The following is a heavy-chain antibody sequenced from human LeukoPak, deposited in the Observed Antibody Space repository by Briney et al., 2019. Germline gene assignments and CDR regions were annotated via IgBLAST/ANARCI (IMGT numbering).Heavy chain of an antibody. Sequence: GGSLRLSCAASGFTFSNYWMHWVRQAPGEGLVWVSRINGDGSGAGYADSVKGRFIISRDNAKNSLYLQMNSLRAEDTAVYYCARDRPEQWLVPYFGDYYYYGMDVWGQGTTVTVSS. J-gene: IGHJ6*02. CDR2: INGDGSGA. V-gene: IGHV3-74*01. D-gene: IGHD6-19*01. CDR1: GFTFSNYW. CDR3: ARDRPEQWLVPYFGDYYYYGMDV.